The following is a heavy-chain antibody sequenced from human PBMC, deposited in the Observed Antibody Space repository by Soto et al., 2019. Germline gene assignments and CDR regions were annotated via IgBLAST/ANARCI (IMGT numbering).Heavy chain of an antibody. V-gene: IGHV1-18*01. CDR2: ISAYNGNT. CDR1: GYTFTSYG. Sequence: ASVKVSCKASGYTFTSYGISWVRQAPGQGLEWMGWISAYNGNTNYAQKLQGRVTMTTDTSTSTAYMELRSLRSDDTAVYYCAAGYCSRPSCTRMDVWGQGTTVTAP. J-gene: IGHJ6*02. CDR3: AAGYCSRPSCTRMDV. D-gene: IGHD2-2*01.